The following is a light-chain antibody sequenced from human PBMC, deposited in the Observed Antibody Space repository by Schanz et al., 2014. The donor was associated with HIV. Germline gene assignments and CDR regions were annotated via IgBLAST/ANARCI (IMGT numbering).Light chain of an antibody. CDR2: EGN. J-gene: IGLJ2*01. CDR1: SSDVGRYNL. CDR3: CSFAGSNSLL. V-gene: IGLV2-23*01. Sequence: QSALTQPASVSGSLGQSITISCAGTSSDVGRYNLVSWYQHHPGKAPRLMIYEGNKRPSGVSNRFSGSKSGNTASLTISGLQADDEADYFCCSFAGSNSLLFGGGTKLTVL.